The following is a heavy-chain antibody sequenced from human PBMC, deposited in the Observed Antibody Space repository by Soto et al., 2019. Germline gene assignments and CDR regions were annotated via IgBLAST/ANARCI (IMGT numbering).Heavy chain of an antibody. V-gene: IGHV3-30*18. CDR2: ISYDGSNK. Sequence: PGGSLRLSCAASGFTFSSYGMHWVRQAPGKGLEWVAVISYDGSNKYYADSVKGRFTISRDNSKNTLYLQMNSLRAEDTAVYYCAKSLLSQVVAATGGYGMDVWGQGTTVTVSS. J-gene: IGHJ6*02. CDR1: GFTFSSYG. D-gene: IGHD2-15*01. CDR3: AKSLLSQVVAATGGYGMDV.